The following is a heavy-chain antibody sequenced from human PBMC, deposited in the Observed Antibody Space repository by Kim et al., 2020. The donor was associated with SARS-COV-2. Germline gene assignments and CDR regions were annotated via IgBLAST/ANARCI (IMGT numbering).Heavy chain of an antibody. J-gene: IGHJ4*02. CDR2: INPSGGST. V-gene: IGHV1-46*01. CDR3: ARVPGITGTTAGYYFDY. D-gene: IGHD1-7*01. CDR1: GYTFTSYY. Sequence: ASVKVSCKASGYTFTSYYMHWVRQAPGQGLEWMGIINPSGGSTSYAQKFQGRVTMTRDTSTSTVYMELSSLRSEDTAVYYCARVPGITGTTAGYYFDYWGQGTLVTVSS.